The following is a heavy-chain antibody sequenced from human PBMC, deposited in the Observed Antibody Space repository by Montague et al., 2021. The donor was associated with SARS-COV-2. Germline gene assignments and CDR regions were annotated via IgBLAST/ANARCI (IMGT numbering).Heavy chain of an antibody. J-gene: IGHJ3*02. Sequence: SETLSLTCNVSGDSISSYYYNWIRQTPGKGLEWIGYTYYVPSTNSANTNSNPSLKRRVTIALDTSENQFSLKVSSVTAADTAVYYCARTWRFGQRCGLGIWGQGIMVTVSS. CDR2: TYYVPSTNSANT. D-gene: IGHD2-21*01. CDR3: ARTWRFGQRCGLGI. CDR1: GDSISSYY. V-gene: IGHV4-59*01.